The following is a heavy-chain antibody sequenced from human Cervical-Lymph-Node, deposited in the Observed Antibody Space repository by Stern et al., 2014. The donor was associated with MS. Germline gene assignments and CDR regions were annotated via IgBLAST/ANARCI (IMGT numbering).Heavy chain of an antibody. Sequence: QVQLQESGPGLVKPSGTLSLTCAVSGDSIRSSNWWSWVRQPPGKGLEWIGDPFHDGTTNYNPSLKSRVTISVEKSKNQVSLRLNSVTAADTAVYYCASSYWGGVHGYWGQGTLVTVSS. CDR2: PFHDGTT. V-gene: IGHV4-4*02. CDR1: GDSIRSSNW. J-gene: IGHJ4*02. CDR3: ASSYWGGVHGY. D-gene: IGHD2-21*01.